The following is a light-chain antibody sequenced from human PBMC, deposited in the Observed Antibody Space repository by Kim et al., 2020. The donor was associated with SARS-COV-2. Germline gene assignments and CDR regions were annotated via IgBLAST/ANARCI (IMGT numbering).Light chain of an antibody. CDR3: NSYTSSSTRV. CDR2: DVS. J-gene: IGLJ1*01. Sequence: GQSITISCTGTSSDVGGYNYVSWYQQHPGKAPKLMIYDVSSRPSGVSNRFSGSKSGNTASLTISGLQAEDEADYYCNSYTSSSTRVFGTGTKVTVL. CDR1: SSDVGGYNY. V-gene: IGLV2-14*03.